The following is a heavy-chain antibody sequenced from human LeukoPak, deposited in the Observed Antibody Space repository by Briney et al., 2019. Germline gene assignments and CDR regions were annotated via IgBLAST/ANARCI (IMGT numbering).Heavy chain of an antibody. Sequence: ASVKVSCKASGYTFTSYGISWVRQAPGQGLEWMGWISAYNGNTNYAQKLQGRVTMTTDTSTSTAYMELRSLRSDDTAVYYCARDLYFDWLSFLGYWGQGTLVTVSS. J-gene: IGHJ4*02. CDR1: GYTFTSYG. CDR2: ISAYNGNT. V-gene: IGHV1-18*01. CDR3: ARDLYFDWLSFLGY. D-gene: IGHD3-9*01.